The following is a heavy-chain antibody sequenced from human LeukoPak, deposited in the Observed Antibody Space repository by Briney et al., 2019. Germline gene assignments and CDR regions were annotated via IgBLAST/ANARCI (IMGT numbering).Heavy chain of an antibody. CDR1: GFTFSSYA. CDR3: AKRDTTY. D-gene: IGHD1-26*01. CDR2: IRESDGST. V-gene: IGHV3-23*01. J-gene: IGHJ4*02. Sequence: PGGSLRLSCAASGFTFSSYAMSWVRPAPGEGLEWVSVIRESDGSTYYADAVKGRFTISRDNSKNTLYLQMNSLRAEDTAIYYCAKRDTTYWGQGTLVTVSS.